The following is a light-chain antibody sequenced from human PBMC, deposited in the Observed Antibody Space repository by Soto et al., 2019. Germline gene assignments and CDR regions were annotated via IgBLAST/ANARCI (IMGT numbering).Light chain of an antibody. CDR2: AAT. CDR1: QTISGY. CDR3: QQYENLPT. J-gene: IGKJ5*01. V-gene: IGKV1-39*01. Sequence: DIQMTHSPSSLSASVGDRVAITCRASQTISGYLNWYQQKPGEAPKLLIYAATTLQSGVPSRFSGSRSGTVFSLTISRLQPEDIATYYCQQYENLPTFGQGTRLEIK.